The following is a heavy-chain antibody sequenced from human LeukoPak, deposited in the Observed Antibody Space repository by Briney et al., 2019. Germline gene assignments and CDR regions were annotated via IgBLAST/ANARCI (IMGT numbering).Heavy chain of an antibody. D-gene: IGHD2-2*02. J-gene: IGHJ4*02. Sequence: PGGSLRLSCEASGFTFCDYGMNCGRHSPGGGGECISYMHDNGGAIYYADSVKGRFAISRDNAKNSLYLQMNSLRGEDTAVYYCARSGVSSCYTYWGQGTLVTVSS. CDR3: ARSGVSSCYTY. V-gene: IGHV3-48*04. CDR1: GFTFCDYG. CDR2: MHDNGGAI.